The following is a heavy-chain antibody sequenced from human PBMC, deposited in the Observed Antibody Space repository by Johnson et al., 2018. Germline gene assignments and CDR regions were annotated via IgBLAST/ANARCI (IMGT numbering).Heavy chain of an antibody. D-gene: IGHD6-19*01. V-gene: IGHV3-21*01. CDR1: GFTFSSYS. Sequence: VQLVESGGGLVKPGGSLRLSCAASGFTFSSYSMNWVRQAPGKGLEWVSSISSSSSYIYYADSVKGRFTISRDNAKNSLYLQMNSRRAEDTAVYYCAKDHVSSGWPDDAFDIWGQGTMVTVSS. CDR3: AKDHVSSGWPDDAFDI. CDR2: ISSSSSYI. J-gene: IGHJ3*02.